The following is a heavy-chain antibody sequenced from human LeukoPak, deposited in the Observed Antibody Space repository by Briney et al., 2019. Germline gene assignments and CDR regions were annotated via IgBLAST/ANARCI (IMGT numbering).Heavy chain of an antibody. V-gene: IGHV3-43*02. CDR2: ISGDGGST. CDR3: AKPRVRGYSYGYDY. Sequence: GGSLRLSCAASGFTFDDYAMHWVRHAPGKGLECVSLISGDGGSTYYADSVKGRFTISRDNSKNSLYLQMNSLRTEDTALYYCAKPRVRGYSYGYDYWGQGTLVTVSS. D-gene: IGHD5-18*01. J-gene: IGHJ4*02. CDR1: GFTFDDYA.